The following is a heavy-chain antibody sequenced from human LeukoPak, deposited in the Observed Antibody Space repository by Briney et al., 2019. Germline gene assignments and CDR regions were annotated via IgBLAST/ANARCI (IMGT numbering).Heavy chain of an antibody. Sequence: ASVKVSCKASGYTFTSYAMHWVRQAPGQRLEWMGWINAGNGNTKYSQKFQGRVTITRDTSASTAYMELSSLRSEDTAVYYCARDENDYGVVSWFDPWGQGTLVTVSP. CDR1: GYTFTSYA. J-gene: IGHJ5*02. CDR3: ARDENDYGVVSWFDP. D-gene: IGHD4-17*01. CDR2: INAGNGNT. V-gene: IGHV1-3*01.